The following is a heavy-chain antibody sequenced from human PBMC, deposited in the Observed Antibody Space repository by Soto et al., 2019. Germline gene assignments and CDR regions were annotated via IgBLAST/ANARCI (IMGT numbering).Heavy chain of an antibody. J-gene: IGHJ4*02. CDR2: IQDGGSI. CDR1: GFTFGSYS. V-gene: IGHV3-66*01. CDR3: ARGEGSGSNALGH. Sequence: PGGSLRLSCAASGFTFGSYSMTWVRQAPGKGLEWVAVIQDGGSISYADSVSDRFTISRDNAKNTVFLEMNSLRPEDTAVYFCARGEGSGSNALGHWGQGTLVTVSS. D-gene: IGHD3-16*01.